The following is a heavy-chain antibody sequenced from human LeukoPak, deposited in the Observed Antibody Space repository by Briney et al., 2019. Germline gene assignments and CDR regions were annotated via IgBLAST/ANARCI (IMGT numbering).Heavy chain of an antibody. CDR3: ARVMTTVTKASDY. J-gene: IGHJ4*02. V-gene: IGHV3-21*01. CDR1: GFTFSTYS. D-gene: IGHD4-17*01. CDR2: ISSGSSYI. Sequence: GGSLKLSCAASGFTFSTYSMNWVRQAPGKGLEWVSSISSGSSYIYYADSVKGRFTISRDNAKNSLYLQMNSLRAEDTAVYYCARVMTTVTKASDYWGQGTLVTVSS.